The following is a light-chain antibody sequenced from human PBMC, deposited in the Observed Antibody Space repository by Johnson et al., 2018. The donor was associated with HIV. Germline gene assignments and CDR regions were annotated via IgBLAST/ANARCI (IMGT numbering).Light chain of an antibody. CDR2: DNN. J-gene: IGLJ1*01. CDR1: SSNIGNNY. CDR3: GTWDSNLSGGLSV. V-gene: IGLV1-51*01. Sequence: QSVLTQPPSVSAAPGQKVTISCSGSSSNIGNNYVSWYQHLPGTAPQLLIYDNNKRPSGIPDRFSGSKSGTSATLGITGLQTGDEADYYCGTWDSNLSGGLSVFGSVTSVTV.